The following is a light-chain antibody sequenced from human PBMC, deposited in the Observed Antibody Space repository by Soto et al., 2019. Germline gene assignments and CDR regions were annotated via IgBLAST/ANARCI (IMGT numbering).Light chain of an antibody. CDR3: QQSNSYSPWT. Sequence: DIQMTQSPSTMSASVGDRVTITCRASQSISSWLAWYPQKPGKAPKLLISKASSLETGVQSRFSGSGSGTEFTLTISILQQDDFAPCYCQQSNSYSPWTFGQGTKVEIK. V-gene: IGKV1-5*03. J-gene: IGKJ1*01. CDR1: QSISSW. CDR2: KAS.